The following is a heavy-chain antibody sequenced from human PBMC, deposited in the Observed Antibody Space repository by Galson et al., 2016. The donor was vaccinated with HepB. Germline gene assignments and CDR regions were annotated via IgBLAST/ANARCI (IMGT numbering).Heavy chain of an antibody. V-gene: IGHV4-39*01. CDR2: IYYSGST. CDR3: ARQGGSTWNDRNYYGLDV. Sequence: SETLSLTCTVSGGSISTNNYYWGWIRQPPGKGLEWIGTIYYSGSTYYNPSLMSRVSISVDTSTNRISLKMSSVTAADTAVYYCARQGGSTWNDRNYYGLDVWGQGTTVTVSS. CDR1: GGSISTNNYY. J-gene: IGHJ6*02. D-gene: IGHD1-1*01.